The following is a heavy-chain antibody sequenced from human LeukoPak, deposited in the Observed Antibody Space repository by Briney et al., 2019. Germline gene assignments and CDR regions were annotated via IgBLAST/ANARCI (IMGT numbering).Heavy chain of an antibody. Sequence: SQTLSLTCAVYGGSFSGYYWSWIRQPPGKGLEWIGEINHSGSTNYNPSLKSRVTISVDTSKNQSSLKLSCVTAADTAVYYCARGVPFDIWGQGTMVTVSS. J-gene: IGHJ3*02. CDR2: INHSGST. CDR3: ARGVPFDI. CDR1: GGSFSGYY. V-gene: IGHV4-34*01.